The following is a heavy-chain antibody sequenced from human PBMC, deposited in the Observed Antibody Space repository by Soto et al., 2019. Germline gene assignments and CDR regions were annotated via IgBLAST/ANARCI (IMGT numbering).Heavy chain of an antibody. V-gene: IGHV3-30*03. CDR2: VSSDGNHA. J-gene: IGHJ4*02. D-gene: IGHD2-2*01. CDR3: ARDSAYSTASTHFDH. Sequence: PGGSLRLSCEASGFTFSNFGMNWVRQAPGKGLEWVAVVSSDGNHAYYPDHVKGRFTISRDNSQTTVYLQMKNLKPEDTATYYCARDSAYSTASTHFDHWGQGTLVTVSS. CDR1: GFTFSNFG.